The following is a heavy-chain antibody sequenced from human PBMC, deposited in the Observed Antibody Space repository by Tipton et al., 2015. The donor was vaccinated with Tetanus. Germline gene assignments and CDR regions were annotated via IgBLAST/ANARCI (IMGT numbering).Heavy chain of an antibody. CDR1: GGSFSGYY. CDR2: IYYSGSA. Sequence: TLSLTCAVYGGSFSGYYWSWIRQHPGKGLEWIGYIYYSGSANYNPSLKSRVTISVDTSKNQFSLKLSSVTAEDTAVYYCAKDEGPLPYDILTGPNGGDAFDIWGQGTMVTVSS. D-gene: IGHD3-9*01. J-gene: IGHJ3*02. CDR3: AKDEGPLPYDILTGPNGGDAFDI. V-gene: IGHV4-59*12.